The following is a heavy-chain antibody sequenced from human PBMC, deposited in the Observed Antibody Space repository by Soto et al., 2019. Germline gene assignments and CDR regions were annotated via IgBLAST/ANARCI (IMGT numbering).Heavy chain of an antibody. V-gene: IGHV4-59*01. J-gene: IGHJ4*02. Sequence: SETLSLTCTVSGGSISSYYWSWIRQPPGKGLDWIGYIYYSGSTNYNPSLKSRVTISVDTSKNQFSLKLSSVTAAGTAVYYCARVITTVRGVIKPTFYYFDXWGQGTLVTVSS. D-gene: IGHD3-10*01. CDR2: IYYSGST. CDR3: ARVITTVRGVIKPTFYYFDX. CDR1: GGSISSYY.